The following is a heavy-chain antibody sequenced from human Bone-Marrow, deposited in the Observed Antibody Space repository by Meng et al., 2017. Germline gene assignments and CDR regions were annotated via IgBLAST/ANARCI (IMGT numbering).Heavy chain of an antibody. V-gene: IGHV3-9*01. CDR1: GFTFDDYA. D-gene: IGHD3-10*01. J-gene: IGHJ6*02. CDR2: ISWNSGSI. Sequence: GGSLRLSCAASGFTFDDYAMHWVRQAPGKGLEWVSGISWNSGSIGYADSVKGRFTISRDNAKNSLYPQMNSLRAEDTALYYCAKDMRDGWVRGVITPLYGMDVWGQGTTVTVSS. CDR3: AKDMRDGWVRGVITPLYGMDV.